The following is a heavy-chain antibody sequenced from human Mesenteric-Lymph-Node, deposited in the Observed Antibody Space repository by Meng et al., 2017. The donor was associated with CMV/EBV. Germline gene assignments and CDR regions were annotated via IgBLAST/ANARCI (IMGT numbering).Heavy chain of an antibody. CDR2: ISSSLSTI. D-gene: IGHD3-22*01. J-gene: IGHJ3*02. CDR3: ARDPSSYYDNSGQTGPKAFDI. Sequence: GESLKISCAASGLTFSAYSMNWIRQAPGKGLEWVSYISSSLSTINYADSVKGRFAISRDNARNSVYLQMNSLRAEDTAVYYCARDPSSYYDNSGQTGPKAFDIWGQGTMVTVSS. V-gene: IGHV3-48*04. CDR1: GLTFSAYS.